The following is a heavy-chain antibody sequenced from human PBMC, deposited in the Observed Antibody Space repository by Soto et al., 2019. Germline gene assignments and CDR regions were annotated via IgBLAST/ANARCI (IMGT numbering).Heavy chain of an antibody. D-gene: IGHD5-18*01. V-gene: IGHV3-30*16. CDR2: ISYDGSIK. J-gene: IGHJ4*02. CDR1: GFTFSTYA. Sequence: PXGSLRLSCVAAGFTFSTYAMHWVRQAPGKGLEWVAGISYDGSIKYYADTVKGRFTISRDNSKNTLYLQMNSLRVEDTAVYYCARNRSGYSYGYFYSGQGALATVSS. CDR3: ARNRSGYSYGYFY.